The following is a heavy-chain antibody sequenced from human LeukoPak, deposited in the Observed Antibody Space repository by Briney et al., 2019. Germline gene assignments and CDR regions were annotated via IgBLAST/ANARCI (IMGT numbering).Heavy chain of an antibody. D-gene: IGHD5-18*01. J-gene: IGHJ3*02. CDR1: GGSISSYY. Sequence: SETLSLTCTVSGGSISSYYWSWIRQPPGKGLEWIGYIYYSGSTNYNPSLKSRVTISVDTSKNQSSLKLSSVTAADTAVYYCGGYQDAFDIWGQGTMVTVSS. CDR2: IYYSGST. CDR3: GGYQDAFDI. V-gene: IGHV4-59*01.